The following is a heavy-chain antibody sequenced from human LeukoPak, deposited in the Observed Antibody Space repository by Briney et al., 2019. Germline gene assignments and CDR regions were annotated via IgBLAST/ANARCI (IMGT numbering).Heavy chain of an antibody. V-gene: IGHV4-34*01. CDR1: GGSFSGYY. D-gene: IGHD6-13*01. Sequence: SEXLSLTCAVYGGSFSGYYWSWIRQPPGKGLEWIGEINHSGSTNYNPSLTSRVTISVDTSKNQFSLKLSSVTAVDTAVYYCAMGQQLVSDAFDIWGQGTMVTVSS. J-gene: IGHJ3*02. CDR3: AMGQQLVSDAFDI. CDR2: INHSGST.